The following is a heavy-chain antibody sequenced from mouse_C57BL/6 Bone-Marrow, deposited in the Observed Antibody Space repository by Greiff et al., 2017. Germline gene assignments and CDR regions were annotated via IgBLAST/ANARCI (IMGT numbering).Heavy chain of an antibody. CDR1: GFNIKDDY. Sequence: EVQLQQSGAELVRPGASVKLSCTASGFNIKDDYMHWVKQRPEQGLEWIGWIDPENGDTEYASKIQGKATITADTSSNTAYLQLSSLTSEDTAVYYCTSIYYDYDYAMDYWGQGTSVTVSS. CDR2: IDPENGDT. D-gene: IGHD2-4*01. J-gene: IGHJ4*01. V-gene: IGHV14-4*01. CDR3: TSIYYDYDYAMDY.